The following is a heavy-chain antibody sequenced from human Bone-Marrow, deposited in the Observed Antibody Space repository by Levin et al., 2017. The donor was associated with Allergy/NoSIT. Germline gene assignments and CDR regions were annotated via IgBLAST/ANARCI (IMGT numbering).Heavy chain of an antibody. CDR2: ISYDGSNK. Sequence: SCAASGFTFSSYAMHWVRQAPGKGLEWVAVISYDGSNKYYADSVKGRFTISRDNSKNTLYLQMNSLRAEDTAVYYCARDYYSSSWYDGYYYDYGMDVWGQGTTVTVSS. V-gene: IGHV3-30*04. D-gene: IGHD6-13*01. CDR3: ARDYYSSSWYDGYYYDYGMDV. J-gene: IGHJ6*02. CDR1: GFTFSSYA.